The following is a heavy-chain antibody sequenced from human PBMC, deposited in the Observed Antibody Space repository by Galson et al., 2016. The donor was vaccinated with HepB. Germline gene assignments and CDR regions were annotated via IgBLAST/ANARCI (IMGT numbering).Heavy chain of an antibody. J-gene: IGHJ4*02. V-gene: IGHV1-18*01. CDR2: ISAYNGNT. CDR3: ARDPLTSDLVPPADY. Sequence: SVKVSCKASGYTFTSYGINWVRQAPGQGLEWMGWISAYNGNTNYAQKLQGSVTMTTDTSTSTAYMELRSLRADDTAVYYCARDPLTSDLVPPADYWGQGTLVTVSS. D-gene: IGHD2-2*01. CDR1: GYTFTSYG.